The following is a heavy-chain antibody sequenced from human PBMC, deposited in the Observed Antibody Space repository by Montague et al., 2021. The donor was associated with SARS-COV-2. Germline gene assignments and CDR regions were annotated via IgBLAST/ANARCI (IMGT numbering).Heavy chain of an antibody. CDR2: ALYTGRS. J-gene: IGHJ3*02. Sequence: SETLSLTCTISGGSITSNWWSWIRQPPGKGLEWVGYALYTGRSXSXPSXXXRVFISVDTSKNQVSLKLSSVTAADTDVYYCARDTFYYGSDSYYVDTFDMWGQGTMVTVSS. V-gene: IGHV4-59*01. CDR3: ARDTFYYGSDSYYVDTFDM. CDR1: GGSITSNW. D-gene: IGHD3-10*01.